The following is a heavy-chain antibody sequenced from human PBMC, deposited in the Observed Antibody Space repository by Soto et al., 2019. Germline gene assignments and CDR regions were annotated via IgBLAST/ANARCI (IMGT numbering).Heavy chain of an antibody. Sequence: GASVKVSCKASGYTFTSYGISWVRQAPGQGLEWMGWISAYNGNTNYAQKLQGRVTMTTDTSTSTAYMELRSLRSEDTAVYYCARVRPWAAAGTNWFDPWGQGTLVTVSS. J-gene: IGHJ5*02. V-gene: IGHV1-18*04. CDR2: ISAYNGNT. CDR3: ARVRPWAAAGTNWFDP. CDR1: GYTFTSYG. D-gene: IGHD6-13*01.